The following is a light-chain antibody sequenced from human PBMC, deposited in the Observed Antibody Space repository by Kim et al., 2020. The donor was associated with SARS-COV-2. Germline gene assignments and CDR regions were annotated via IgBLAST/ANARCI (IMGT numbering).Light chain of an antibody. J-gene: IGKJ4*01. Sequence: EIVLTQSPANLSLSPGERVTLSCRASQSVSNYLAWYRQKPGQVPRLLIYDATNRATGIPTRFSGGGSGTDFTLTISALEPEDFAVYYCQQRHSWPLTFGGGTKVDIK. V-gene: IGKV3-11*01. CDR1: QSVSNY. CDR2: DAT. CDR3: QQRHSWPLT.